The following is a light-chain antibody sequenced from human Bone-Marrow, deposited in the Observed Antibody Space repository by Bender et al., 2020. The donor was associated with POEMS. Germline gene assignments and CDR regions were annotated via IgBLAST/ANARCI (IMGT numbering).Light chain of an antibody. CDR2: NNS. J-gene: IGLJ3*02. CDR1: SSKFGSYP. Sequence: QSVLTQPPSASGTPGQRVTISCSGSSSKFGSYPVNWYQQLPGAAPKLVIFNNSQRPSGVPDRFSGSNSGTSASLAISGVLADDEADFYCGTWDDSLNGWVFGGGNKLTVL. V-gene: IGLV1-44*01. CDR3: GTWDDSLNGWV.